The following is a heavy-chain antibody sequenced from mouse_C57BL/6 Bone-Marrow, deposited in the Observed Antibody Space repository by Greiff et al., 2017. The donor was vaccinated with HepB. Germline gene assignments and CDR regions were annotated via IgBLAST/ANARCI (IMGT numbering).Heavy chain of an antibody. Sequence: EVKLMESGGGLVQPGGSLSLSCAASGFTFTDYYMSWVRQPPGKALEWLGFIRNKANGYTTEYSASVKGRFTNSRDNSQSILYLQMNALRAEDSATYDCATVNYGAMDYWGQGTSVTVSS. D-gene: IGHD1-1*01. CDR1: GFTFTDYY. CDR3: ATVNYGAMDY. CDR2: IRNKANGYTT. V-gene: IGHV7-3*01. J-gene: IGHJ4*01.